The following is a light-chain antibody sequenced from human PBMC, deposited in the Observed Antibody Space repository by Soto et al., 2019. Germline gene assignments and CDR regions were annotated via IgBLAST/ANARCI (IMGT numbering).Light chain of an antibody. V-gene: IGKV1-39*01. CDR3: QQSYRSPYT. CDR2: GAS. Sequence: QLTQSPFSLSASLGDRVTVTCRGSQSLNIYLNWYQQKTGKTPTLLIYGASTLQSGVPSRFSGGGSRTDFTLTISSLQTEDFATYYCQQSYRSPYTFGQGTKLEI. J-gene: IGKJ2*01. CDR1: QSLNIY.